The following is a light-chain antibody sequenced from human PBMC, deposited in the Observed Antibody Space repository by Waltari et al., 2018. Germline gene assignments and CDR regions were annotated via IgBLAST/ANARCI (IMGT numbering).Light chain of an antibody. CDR2: EES. Sequence: DIQMTQSPSTLSAAVGDRVTITCRASQSISSWLAWYQQKPGNAPKLLVSEESNLQSGVPSRFSGSGSGTEFTLTISSLQPDDFATYFCQHYKNYPRTFGQGTKVEIK. CDR1: QSISSW. J-gene: IGKJ1*01. V-gene: IGKV1-5*03. CDR3: QHYKNYPRT.